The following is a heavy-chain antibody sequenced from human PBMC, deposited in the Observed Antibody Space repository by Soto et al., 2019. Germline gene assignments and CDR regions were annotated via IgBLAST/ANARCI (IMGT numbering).Heavy chain of an antibody. CDR2: ISSSSSYT. CDR1: GFTFSDYY. Sequence: QVQLVESGGGLVKPGGSLRLSCAASGFTFSDYYMSWIRQAPGKGLEWVSYISSSSSYTNYADSVKSRFTISRDNAKNSRYLQMNSLRAEDTAVYYCARDHHRYSGYDYVDYWGQGTLVTVSS. J-gene: IGHJ4*02. D-gene: IGHD5-12*01. CDR3: ARDHHRYSGYDYVDY. V-gene: IGHV3-11*05.